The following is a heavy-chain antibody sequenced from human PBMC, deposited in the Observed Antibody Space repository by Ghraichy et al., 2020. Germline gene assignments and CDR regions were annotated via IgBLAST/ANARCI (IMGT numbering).Heavy chain of an antibody. D-gene: IGHD3-10*01. V-gene: IGHV4-34*01. J-gene: IGHJ5*02. CDR3: ARGGSYYIFPAYNWFDP. Sequence: SQTLSLTCAVYGGSFSGYYWSWIRQPPGKGLEWIGEINHSGSTNYNPSLKSRVTISVDTSKNQFSLKLSSVTAADTAVYYCARGGSYYIFPAYNWFDPWGQGTLVTVSS. CDR1: GGSFSGYY. CDR2: INHSGST.